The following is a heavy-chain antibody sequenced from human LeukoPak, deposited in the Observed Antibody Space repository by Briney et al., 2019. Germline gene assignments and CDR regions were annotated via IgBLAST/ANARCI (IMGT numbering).Heavy chain of an antibody. J-gene: IGHJ4*02. Sequence: PSETLSLTCTVSGGSISSYYWSWIRQPPGKGLEWIGYIYYSGSTNYNPSLKSRVTISVDTSKNQFSLKLSSVTAADTAVYYCARWNGDFDYWGQGTLVTVSS. CDR1: GGSISSYY. CDR3: ARWNGDFDY. CDR2: IYYSGST. V-gene: IGHV4-59*08. D-gene: IGHD1-1*01.